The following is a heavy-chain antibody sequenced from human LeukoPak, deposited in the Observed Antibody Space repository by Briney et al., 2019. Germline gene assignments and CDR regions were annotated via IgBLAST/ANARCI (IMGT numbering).Heavy chain of an antibody. Sequence: PGGALRLSCVASGFTFSRYSMDWVRQAPGKGLEGVSYISSSRSTIYYADSVKGRFTISRDNAKDSLFLQLNSLRDEDTAVYYCARDPALDSWGQGTLVTVSS. J-gene: IGHJ4*02. V-gene: IGHV3-48*02. CDR2: ISSSRSTI. CDR3: ARDPALDS. CDR1: GFTFSRYS.